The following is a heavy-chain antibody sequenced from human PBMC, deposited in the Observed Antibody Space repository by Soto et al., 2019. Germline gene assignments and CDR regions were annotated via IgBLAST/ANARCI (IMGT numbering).Heavy chain of an antibody. CDR3: AGDRITMVRGVIITSWFDP. D-gene: IGHD3-10*01. V-gene: IGHV1-18*01. CDR1: GYTFTSYG. CDR2: ISAYNGNT. Sequence: QVQLVQSGAEVKKPGASVKVSCKASGYTFTSYGISWVRQAPGQGLEWMGWISAYNGNTNYAQKLQGRVTMTTDTSTSTAYMERRSLRSDDTAVYYCAGDRITMVRGVIITSWFDPWGQGTLVTVSS. J-gene: IGHJ5*02.